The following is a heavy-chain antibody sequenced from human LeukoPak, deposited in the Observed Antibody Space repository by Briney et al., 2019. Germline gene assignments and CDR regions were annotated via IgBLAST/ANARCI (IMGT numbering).Heavy chain of an antibody. Sequence: TEALPLTCAVSGPSISSGYYWAWIRPPPGKGLEWSETIYHGGSTYYNPSLKSRVTISVDTSKNQFSLNLSSVTAADTAVYYCARWTSGIWGQGTLVTVSS. CDR2: IYHGGST. V-gene: IGHV4-38-2*01. CDR1: GPSISSGYY. J-gene: IGHJ4*02. CDR3: ARWTSGI. D-gene: IGHD1-26*01.